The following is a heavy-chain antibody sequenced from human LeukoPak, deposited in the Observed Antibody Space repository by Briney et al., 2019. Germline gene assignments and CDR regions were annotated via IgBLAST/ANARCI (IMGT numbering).Heavy chain of an antibody. V-gene: IGHV4-61*02. CDR2: IYTSGST. D-gene: IGHD6-13*01. J-gene: IGHJ6*03. CDR3: ARNYPYSSSWYWGGAYYYYYMDV. CDR1: GGSISSGSYF. Sequence: PSETLSLTCTVSGGSISSGSYFWSWIRQPAGKGLEWIGRIYTSGSTNYNPSLKSRVTISVDTSKNQFSLKLSSVTAADTAVYYCARNYPYSSSWYWGGAYYYYYMDVWGKGTTVTVSS.